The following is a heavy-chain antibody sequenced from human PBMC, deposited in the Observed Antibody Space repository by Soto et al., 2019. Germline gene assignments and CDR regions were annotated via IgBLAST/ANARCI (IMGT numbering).Heavy chain of an antibody. V-gene: IGHV3-15*07. CDR1: GFTFSSYW. CDR2: IKSKPDGGTT. CDR3: TTAPIEAVGY. J-gene: IGHJ4*02. Sequence: GGSLRLSCAASGFTFSSYWMNWVRQAPGKGLEWVGRIKSKPDGGTTDYAAPVKGRFTISRDDLKNTLYLQMNSLKTEDTAVYYFTTAPIEAVGYWGQGTLVTVSS.